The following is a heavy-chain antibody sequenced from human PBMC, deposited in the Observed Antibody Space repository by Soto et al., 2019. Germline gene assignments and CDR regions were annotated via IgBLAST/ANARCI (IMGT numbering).Heavy chain of an antibody. V-gene: IGHV3-23*01. D-gene: IGHD3-16*01. CDR2: ISGNGGSK. CDR1: GFTFSSYA. J-gene: IGHJ4*02. Sequence: GGSLRLSCAASGFTFSSYAMSWVRQAPGKGLEWVSDISGNGGSKYYVDSVKGRFTISRDNAKNTLYLQMNSLRAEDTAVYYCARGPPYEWGQGTLVTVSS. CDR3: ARGPPYE.